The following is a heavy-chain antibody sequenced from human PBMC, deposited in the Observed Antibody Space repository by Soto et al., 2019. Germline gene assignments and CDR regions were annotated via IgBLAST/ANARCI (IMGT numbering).Heavy chain of an antibody. CDR2: INYRGST. J-gene: IGHJ4*02. Sequence: QVQLQESGPGLVKPSQTLSLTCTVSGGSMSSGDYYWNWIRQHPEKGLEWIGYINYRGSTFYNPSLKSRITRSVDTSKNQFSLKLTSVTAADKAMYYCARDAPGAAPYWGQGTLVTVSS. CDR3: ARDAPGAAPY. CDR1: GGSMSSGDYY. D-gene: IGHD6-13*01. V-gene: IGHV4-31*03.